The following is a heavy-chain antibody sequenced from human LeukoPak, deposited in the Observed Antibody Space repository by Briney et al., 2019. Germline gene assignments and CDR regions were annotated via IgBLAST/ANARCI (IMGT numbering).Heavy chain of an antibody. CDR1: GFSFSTYN. CDR3: ARDVSYNSLDY. Sequence: GGSLRLSCAASGFSFSTYNMNWVRQAPGKGLEWVAVIWYDGSKKYYADSVKGRSTISRDNSKNTLYLEMNSLRAEDTAVYYCARDVSYNSLDYWGQGTLVTVSS. J-gene: IGHJ4*02. D-gene: IGHD6-13*01. CDR2: IWYDGSKK. V-gene: IGHV3-33*08.